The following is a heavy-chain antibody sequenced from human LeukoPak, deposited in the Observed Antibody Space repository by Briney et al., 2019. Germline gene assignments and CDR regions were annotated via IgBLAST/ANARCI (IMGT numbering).Heavy chain of an antibody. CDR3: ARGEVAVAGTDFDY. Sequence: PSETLSLTCAVYGGSFSGYYWSWIRQPPGKGLEWIWEINHSGSTNYNPSLKSRVTISVDTSKNQFSLKLSSVTAADAAVYYCARGEVAVAGTDFDYWGQGTLVTVSS. V-gene: IGHV4-34*01. J-gene: IGHJ4*02. CDR2: INHSGST. CDR1: GGSFSGYY. D-gene: IGHD6-19*01.